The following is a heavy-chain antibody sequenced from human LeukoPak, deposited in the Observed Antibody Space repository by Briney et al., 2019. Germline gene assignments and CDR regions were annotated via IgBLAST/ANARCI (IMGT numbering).Heavy chain of an antibody. V-gene: IGHV1-18*01. CDR1: GYTFTSYG. Sequence: ASVKVSCKASGYTFTSYGISWVRQAPGQGLEWVGWISAYNGNTNFAQKLQGRVTMTTDTSTSTAYMELRSLRSDDTAVYCCARVCWVVPAAIDAFDIWGQGTMVTVSS. D-gene: IGHD2-2*01. CDR2: ISAYNGNT. CDR3: ARVCWVVPAAIDAFDI. J-gene: IGHJ3*02.